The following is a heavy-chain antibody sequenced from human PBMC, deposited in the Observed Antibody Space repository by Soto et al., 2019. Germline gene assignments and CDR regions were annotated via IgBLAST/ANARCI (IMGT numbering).Heavy chain of an antibody. D-gene: IGHD3-9*01. CDR1: GFSFSGYT. J-gene: IGHJ4*02. CDR2: INGGGGTT. CDR3: AKDRHPDGIWTFDY. V-gene: IGHV3-23*01. Sequence: EVQLLESGGHLIQPGESLRLSCAASGFSFSGYTMNWVRQAQGKGLEWISGINGGGGTTYYADSVKVRFTISRDDYKNILYLQMNSPRAEDTAIYYCAKDRHPDGIWTFDYWGRGTLVTVSS.